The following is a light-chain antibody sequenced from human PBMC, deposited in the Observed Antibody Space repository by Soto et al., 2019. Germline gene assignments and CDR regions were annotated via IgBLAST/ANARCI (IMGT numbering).Light chain of an antibody. J-gene: IGKJ1*01. Sequence: EIVLTQSPGTLSLSPGERATLSCRTSQSVSSSFLAWYQQKPGQAPRLLIYGASSRPTGVPDRLSGSGSGTDFTLTISRLEPEDFGVYYCQQYVASPWTFGQGTKVEIK. CDR3: QQYVASPWT. V-gene: IGKV3-20*01. CDR1: QSVSSSF. CDR2: GAS.